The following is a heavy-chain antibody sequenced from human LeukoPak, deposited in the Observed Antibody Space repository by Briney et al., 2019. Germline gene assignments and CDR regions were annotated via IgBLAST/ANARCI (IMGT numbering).Heavy chain of an antibody. D-gene: IGHD3-10*01. J-gene: IGHJ6*02. CDR1: GFTFSSYA. CDR2: ISGSGGST. CDR3: ARWGTYYYGSGKNYYYYGMDV. Sequence: GGSLRLSCAASGFTFSSYAMSWVRQAPGKGLEWVSAISGSGGSTYYADSVKGRFTISRDNSKNTLYLQMNSLRAEDTAVYYCARWGTYYYGSGKNYYYYGMDVWGQGTTVTVSS. V-gene: IGHV3-23*01.